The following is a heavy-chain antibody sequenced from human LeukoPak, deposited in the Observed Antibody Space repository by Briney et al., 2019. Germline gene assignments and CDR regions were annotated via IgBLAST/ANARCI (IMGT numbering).Heavy chain of an antibody. CDR1: GFTFSNYA. CDR2: ISGSGGKT. V-gene: IGHV3-23*01. Sequence: QSRGSLRLSCAASGFTFSNYAMNWVRQAPGKGLEWVSVISGSGGKTYYADSVKGRFTISRDNSKKTLFLQMNSLRAEDTAVYYCAKRDFYDSSGYSYFYYFDHWGQGTLVTVSS. CDR3: AKRDFYDSSGYSYFYYFDH. J-gene: IGHJ4*02. D-gene: IGHD3-22*01.